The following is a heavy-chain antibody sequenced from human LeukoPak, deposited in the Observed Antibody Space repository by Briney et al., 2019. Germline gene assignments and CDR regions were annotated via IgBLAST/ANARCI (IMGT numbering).Heavy chain of an antibody. J-gene: IGHJ4*02. Sequence: ASVKVSCKASGYTFTSYGISWVRQAPGHGLEWMGWISAYNGNTNYAQKLQGRVTMTTDTSTSTAYMELRSLRSDDTAVYYCAREMGYSSSWYPAYWGQGTLVTVSS. CDR1: GYTFTSYG. D-gene: IGHD6-13*01. CDR2: ISAYNGNT. CDR3: AREMGYSSSWYPAY. V-gene: IGHV1-18*04.